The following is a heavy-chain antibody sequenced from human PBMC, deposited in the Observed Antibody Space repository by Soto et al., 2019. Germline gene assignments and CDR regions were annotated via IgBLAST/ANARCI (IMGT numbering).Heavy chain of an antibody. CDR3: AKDKCGGSCYNFDY. CDR2: IYGGGNT. CDR1: GFTVSRNY. Sequence: PGGSLRLSCAASGFTVSRNYMTWVRRAPGKGLEWVSIIYGGGNTYYADSVKGRFTISRDNSKNTLYLQMNSLRAEDTAVYYCAKDKCGGSCYNFDYWGQGTLVTVSS. V-gene: IGHV3-53*05. J-gene: IGHJ4*02. D-gene: IGHD2-15*01.